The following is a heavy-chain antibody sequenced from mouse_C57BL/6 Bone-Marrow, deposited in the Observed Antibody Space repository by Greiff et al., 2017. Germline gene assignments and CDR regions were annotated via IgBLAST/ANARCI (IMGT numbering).Heavy chain of an antibody. D-gene: IGHD1-1*01. CDR1: GYTFTSYW. V-gene: IGHV1-69*01. Sequence: QVQLQQPGAELVMPGASVTLSCKASGYTFTSYWMHWVKQRPGQGLEWIGEIDPSDSYTNYNQKLKGKSTLTVDKSSSKAYMQLSSLTSEDSAVYYCAREGLYGCGYCWYFGVWGTGTTVSVSS. J-gene: IGHJ1*03. CDR3: AREGLYGCGYCWYFGV. CDR2: IDPSDSYT.